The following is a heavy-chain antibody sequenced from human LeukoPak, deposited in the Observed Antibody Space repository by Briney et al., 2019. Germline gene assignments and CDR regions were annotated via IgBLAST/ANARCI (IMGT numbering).Heavy chain of an antibody. CDR3: ARILGARFLEWSDDAFDI. Sequence: ASVKVSCKASGYTFTSYDINWVRQAIGQGLEWMGWMSPNSGNTGYAQKFQGRVTLTRSTSINTAYMELSSLRSEDTAVYYCARILGARFLEWSDDAFDIWGQGTMVTVSS. CDR1: GYTFTSYD. CDR2: MSPNSGNT. J-gene: IGHJ3*02. D-gene: IGHD3-3*01. V-gene: IGHV1-8*03.